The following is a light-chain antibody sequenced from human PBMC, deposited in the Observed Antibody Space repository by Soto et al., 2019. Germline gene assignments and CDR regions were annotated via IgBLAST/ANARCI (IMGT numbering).Light chain of an antibody. CDR2: GAS. CDR1: QSVSRN. V-gene: IGKV3-15*01. J-gene: IGKJ4*01. CDR3: QQYDDWPLT. Sequence: EIVMTQSPVTLSVSPGERATLSCRASQSVSRNLAWYQQKPGQAPRLLIYGASTRATGIPARFSGSGSGTDFTLTISSLQSEDFALYYCQQYDDWPLTFGGGTKVDI.